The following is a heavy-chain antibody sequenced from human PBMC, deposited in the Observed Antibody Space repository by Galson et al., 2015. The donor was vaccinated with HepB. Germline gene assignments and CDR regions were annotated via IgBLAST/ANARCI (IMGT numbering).Heavy chain of an antibody. D-gene: IGHD3-16*02. Sequence: SVKASCKASGYTFTNSYLHWVRQAPGQGLEWMGIINPSDGSTSYAQKFQGRVTMTRDTSTSTVYMDLSSLRSEDAAIYYCAREAIYRRAFFDYWGQGTLVPVSS. CDR1: GYTFTNSY. J-gene: IGHJ4*02. V-gene: IGHV1-46*01. CDR2: INPSDGST. CDR3: AREAIYRRAFFDY.